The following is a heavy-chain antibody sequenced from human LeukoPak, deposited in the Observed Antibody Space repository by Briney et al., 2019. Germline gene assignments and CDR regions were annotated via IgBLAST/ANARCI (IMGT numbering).Heavy chain of an antibody. V-gene: IGHV4-34*01. Sequence: PSETLSLTCAVYGGSFSGYYWSWIRQPPGKGLEWIGEINHSGSTNYNPSLKSRVTISVDTSKNQFSLKLSSVTAADTAVYYCARAGGYYYGRDAFDIWGQGTMVTVSS. CDR3: ARAGGYYYGRDAFDI. CDR2: INHSGST. D-gene: IGHD3-22*01. CDR1: GGSFSGYY. J-gene: IGHJ3*02.